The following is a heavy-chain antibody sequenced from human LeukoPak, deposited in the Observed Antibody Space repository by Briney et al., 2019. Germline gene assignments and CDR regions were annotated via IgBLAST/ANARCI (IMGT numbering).Heavy chain of an antibody. Sequence: ASVKVSCKASGYTFTGYYMHWVRQAPGQGLEWRGWISPNSGGTNYAQKFQGRVTITRDTSISTAYMELSRLRSDGTAVYYCARDIQLWSPYHVDYWGQGTLVTVSS. D-gene: IGHD5-18*01. CDR1: GYTFTGYY. CDR2: ISPNSGGT. J-gene: IGHJ4*02. CDR3: ARDIQLWSPYHVDY. V-gene: IGHV1-2*02.